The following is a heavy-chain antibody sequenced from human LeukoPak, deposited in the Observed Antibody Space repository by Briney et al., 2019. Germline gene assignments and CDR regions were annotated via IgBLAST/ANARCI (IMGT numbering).Heavy chain of an antibody. Sequence: GGSLRLSCAASGFTFSSYEMNSVRQAPGKGLEWVSYISSSGSTIYYADSVKGRFTISRDNAKNSLYLKMNSLRAEDTAVYYCARGGGSGSYFHYYYYGMDVWGKGTTVTVSS. V-gene: IGHV3-48*03. D-gene: IGHD3-10*01. CDR2: ISSSGSTI. CDR1: GFTFSSYE. J-gene: IGHJ6*04. CDR3: ARGGGSGSYFHYYYYGMDV.